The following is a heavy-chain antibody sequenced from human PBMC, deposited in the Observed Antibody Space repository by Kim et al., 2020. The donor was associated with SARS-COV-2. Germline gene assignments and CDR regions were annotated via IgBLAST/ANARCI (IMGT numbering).Heavy chain of an antibody. V-gene: IGHV3-30*07. Sequence: DSVKGRFTISRDNSKNTLYLQVDSLRAEDTAVYFCARAATEDSSSSYFDYWGQGTLVTVSS. D-gene: IGHD6-6*01. CDR3: ARAATEDSSSSYFDY. J-gene: IGHJ4*02.